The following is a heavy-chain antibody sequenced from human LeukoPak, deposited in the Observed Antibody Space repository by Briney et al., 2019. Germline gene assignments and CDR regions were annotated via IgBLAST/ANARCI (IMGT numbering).Heavy chain of an antibody. J-gene: IGHJ4*02. CDR3: ARDPTGMYCGGGSCHERSRLDY. V-gene: IGHV3-30-3*01. CDR2: IPYDGTNK. D-gene: IGHD2-15*01. Sequence: GGSLRLSCAASGFTFSSYAMHWVRQAPGKGLEWVAVIPYDGTNKYYADSVKGRFTISRDNSENTLYLQMNTLRVGDTAVYYCARDPTGMYCGGGSCHERSRLDYWGRGTLVTVSS. CDR1: GFTFSSYA.